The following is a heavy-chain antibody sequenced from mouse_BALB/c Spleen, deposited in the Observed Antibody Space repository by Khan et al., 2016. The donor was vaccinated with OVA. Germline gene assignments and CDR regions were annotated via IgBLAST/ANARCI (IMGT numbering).Heavy chain of an antibody. J-gene: IGHJ2*01. V-gene: IGHV3-2*02. Sequence: EVQLQESGPGLVKPSQSLSLTCTVTGYSITSGYGWNWIRQFPGNKLEWMGYISYSGSTNYNPSLKSRISITRDTSKNQSFLQLNSVTTEDTATDYYARTAGIKYWGQGTTLTVSS. CDR1: GYSITSGYG. CDR3: ARTAGIKY. CDR2: ISYSGST. D-gene: IGHD1-2*01.